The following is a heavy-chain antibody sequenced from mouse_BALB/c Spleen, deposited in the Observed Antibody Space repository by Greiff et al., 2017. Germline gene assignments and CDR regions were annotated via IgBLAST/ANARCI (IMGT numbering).Heavy chain of an antibody. J-gene: IGHJ4*01. V-gene: IGHV1-15*01. Sequence: QVQLQQSGAELVRPGASVTLSCKASGYTFTDYEMHWVKQTPVHGLEWIGAIDPETGGTAYNQKFKGKATLTADKSSSTAYMELRSLTSEDSAVYYCTRWGYYGSSLGYYAMDYWGQGTSVTVSS. D-gene: IGHD1-1*01. CDR3: TRWGYYGSSLGYYAMDY. CDR2: IDPETGGT. CDR1: GYTFTDYE.